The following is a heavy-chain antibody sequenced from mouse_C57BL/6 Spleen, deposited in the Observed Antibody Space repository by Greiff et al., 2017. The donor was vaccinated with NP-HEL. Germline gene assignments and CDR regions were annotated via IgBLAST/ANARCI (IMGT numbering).Heavy chain of an antibody. CDR3: ARMGPQLGENYYFDY. CDR2: INPNYGTT. D-gene: IGHD4-1*02. J-gene: IGHJ2*01. Sequence: VHVKQSGPELVKPGASVKISCKASGYSFTDYNMNWVKQSNGKSLEWIGVINPNYGTTSYNQKFKGKATLTVDQSSSTAYMQLNSLTSEDSAVYYCARMGPQLGENYYFDYWGQGTTLTVSS. CDR1: GYSFTDYN. V-gene: IGHV1-39*01.